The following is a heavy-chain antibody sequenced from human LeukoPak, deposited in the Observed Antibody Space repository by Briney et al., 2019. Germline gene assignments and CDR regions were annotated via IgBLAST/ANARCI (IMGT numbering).Heavy chain of an antibody. Sequence: GGSLRLSCAASGFTFSSHLMHWVRQAQGTGLVWVSSVKSDGTATNYADSVKGRFTISRDNAKNTLYLQMNSLRVEDTAVYYCVRKFATGDWGQGTLVTVS. CDR3: VRKFATGD. J-gene: IGHJ4*02. CDR1: GFTFSSHL. D-gene: IGHD1-14*01. CDR2: VKSDGTAT. V-gene: IGHV3-74*01.